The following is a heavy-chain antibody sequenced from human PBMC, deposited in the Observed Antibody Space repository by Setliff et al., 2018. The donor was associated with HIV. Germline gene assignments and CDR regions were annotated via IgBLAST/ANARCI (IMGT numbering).Heavy chain of an antibody. V-gene: IGHV1-46*01. CDR1: GYTFTTYY. D-gene: IGHD3-3*01. Sequence: ASVKVSCKASGYTFTTYYIHWVRQAPGQGLEWMGILNPSEGTTSFAQKFQGRVTMTTDTSTSTAYMELRSLRSDDKAVYYCARGYYNFWSGYYDSRFPNPIDAFDIWGQGTMVTVSS. CDR2: LNPSEGTT. CDR3: ARGYYNFWSGYYDSRFPNPIDAFDI. J-gene: IGHJ3*02.